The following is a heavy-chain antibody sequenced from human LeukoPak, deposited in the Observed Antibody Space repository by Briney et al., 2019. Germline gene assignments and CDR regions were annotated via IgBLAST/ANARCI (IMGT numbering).Heavy chain of an antibody. CDR1: GFTFDDYA. D-gene: IGHD3-22*01. Sequence: PGTSLRLSCAASGFTFDDYAMHWVRQVPGKGLEWVSGISWNSGSVAYADSVKGRFTISRDNAKNSLYLQMNSLRAEDTAVYYCARDTYYYDSSGYYFDYWGQGTLVTVSS. V-gene: IGHV3-9*01. J-gene: IGHJ4*02. CDR3: ARDTYYYDSSGYYFDY. CDR2: ISWNSGSV.